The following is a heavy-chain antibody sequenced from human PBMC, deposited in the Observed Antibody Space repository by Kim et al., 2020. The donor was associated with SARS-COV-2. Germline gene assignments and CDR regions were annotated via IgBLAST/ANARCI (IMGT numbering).Heavy chain of an antibody. Sequence: GGSLRLSCAASGFTVSSNDMRWVRQAPGKGLEWVSLIYSGGTTDYADSVKGRFTTSRDNSKNTLFLQMNSLRAEDTAVYYCASGGGLLDYWGQGTLVTVSS. V-gene: IGHV3-53*01. CDR3: ASGGGLLDY. CDR2: IYSGGTT. CDR1: GFTVSSND. D-gene: IGHD3-10*01. J-gene: IGHJ4*02.